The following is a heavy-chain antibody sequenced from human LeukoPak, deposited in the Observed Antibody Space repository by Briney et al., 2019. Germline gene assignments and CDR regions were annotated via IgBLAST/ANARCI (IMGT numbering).Heavy chain of an antibody. CDR2: ISNSGAYT. D-gene: IGHD3-3*01. V-gene: IGHV3-23*01. Sequence: GGSLRLSCAASGFMFSSYAMNWVRQTPGKGLEWVSAISNSGAYTYYADSVNGRFTISRDNSKNTLYLQMNSLRAEDTAVYYCAKVRITILGDFDYWGQGTLVTASA. CDR1: GFMFSSYA. CDR3: AKVRITILGDFDY. J-gene: IGHJ4*02.